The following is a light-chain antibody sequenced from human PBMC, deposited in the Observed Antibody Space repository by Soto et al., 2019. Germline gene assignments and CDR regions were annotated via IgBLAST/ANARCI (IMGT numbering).Light chain of an antibody. V-gene: IGKV3-15*01. CDR3: QQYNNWWT. Sequence: EIVMTQSPATLSVSPGERATLSCRASQSVSNNLAWYQKKPGQAPRLLIYGASTRATGIPARFSGSWSGTEFTLTISSLQSEDFAFYYCQQYNNWWTFGQGTRVEIK. CDR2: GAS. J-gene: IGKJ1*01. CDR1: QSVSNN.